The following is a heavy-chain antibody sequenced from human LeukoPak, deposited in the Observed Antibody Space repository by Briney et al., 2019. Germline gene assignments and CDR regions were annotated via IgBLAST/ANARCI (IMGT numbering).Heavy chain of an antibody. Sequence: GESLRLSCAASGFTFSDYYMSWIRQAPGKGLEWVSYISSSGSTIYYADSVKGRFTISRDNAKNSLYLQMNSLRAEDTAVYYCARGYSSSPTEDYFDYWGQGTLVTASS. J-gene: IGHJ4*02. V-gene: IGHV3-11*01. D-gene: IGHD6-13*01. CDR2: ISSSGSTI. CDR1: GFTFSDYY. CDR3: ARGYSSSPTEDYFDY.